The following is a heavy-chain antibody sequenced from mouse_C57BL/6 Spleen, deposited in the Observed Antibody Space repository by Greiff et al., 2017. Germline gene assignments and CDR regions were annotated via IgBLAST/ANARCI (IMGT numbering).Heavy chain of an antibody. CDR3: VRHYCGSNYRNAMDY. D-gene: IGHD1-1*01. Sequence: EVKLMESGGGLVQPKGSLKLSCAASGFTFNTYALHWVRQAPGTGLEWVARIRSKSSNYATYYADSVKDRFTISRDDSQTMRYLQMNNRKTEDTALYDCVRHYCGSNYRNAMDYWGQGTSVTVSS. CDR2: IRSKSSNYAT. CDR1: GFTFNTYA. V-gene: IGHV10-3*01. J-gene: IGHJ4*01.